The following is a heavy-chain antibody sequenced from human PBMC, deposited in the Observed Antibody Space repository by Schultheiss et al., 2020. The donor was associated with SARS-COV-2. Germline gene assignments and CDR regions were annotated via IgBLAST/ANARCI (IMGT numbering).Heavy chain of an antibody. Sequence: GGSLRLSCAASGFTLSSYWMSWVRQAPGKGLEWVSAISGSGGSTYYADSVKGRFTISRDNSKNTLYLQMNSLRAEDTAVYYCAKSSSSWYTLYLDVWGKGTTVTVSS. CDR1: GFTLSSYW. J-gene: IGHJ6*03. CDR2: ISGSGGST. CDR3: AKSSSSWYTLYLDV. V-gene: IGHV3-23*01. D-gene: IGHD6-13*01.